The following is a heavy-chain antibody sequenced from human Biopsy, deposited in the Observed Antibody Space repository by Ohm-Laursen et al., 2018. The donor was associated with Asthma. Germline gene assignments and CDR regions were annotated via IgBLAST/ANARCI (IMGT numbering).Heavy chain of an antibody. CDR3: ARGPNYHGSGRAPIGMDV. CDR1: GGSVSTGSYY. CDR2: IYYTGSD. J-gene: IGHJ6*02. D-gene: IGHD3-10*01. Sequence: GTLSLTCTVSGGSVSTGSYYWSWIRQPPGKGLEWLGYIYYTGSDNYKPSLKSRVTISGDTSKNQFSLRLNSVTAADTAVYYCARGPNYHGSGRAPIGMDVWGQGTTVTVSS. V-gene: IGHV4-61*01.